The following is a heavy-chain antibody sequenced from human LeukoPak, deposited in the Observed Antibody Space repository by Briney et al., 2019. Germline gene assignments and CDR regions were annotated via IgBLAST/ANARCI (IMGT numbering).Heavy chain of an antibody. Sequence: SETLSLTCAVYGGSFSGYYWSWIRQPPGKGLEWIGEINHSGSTNYNPSLKSRVTISVDTSKNQFSLKLSSVTAADTAVYYCARLRYGSGSYYLDYWGQGTLVTVSS. CDR3: ARLRYGSGSYYLDY. CDR1: GGSFSGYY. CDR2: INHSGST. D-gene: IGHD3-10*01. V-gene: IGHV4-34*01. J-gene: IGHJ4*02.